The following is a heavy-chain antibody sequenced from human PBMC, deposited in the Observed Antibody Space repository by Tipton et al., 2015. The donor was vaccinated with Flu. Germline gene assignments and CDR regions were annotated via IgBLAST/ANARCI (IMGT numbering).Heavy chain of an antibody. D-gene: IGHD3-10*01. CDR3: ARDPAPDYGSGSYYDFDY. CDR1: GGTFSSYA. V-gene: IGHV1-69*09. Sequence: QLVQSGTEVKKPGSSVKVSCKASGGTFSSYAISWVRQAPGQGLEWMGRIIPILGIANYAQKFQGRVTITADKSTSTAYMELSSLGSGDPAVFCWARDPAPDYGSGSYYDFDYWGQGTLVTVSS. CDR2: IIPILGIA. J-gene: IGHJ4*02.